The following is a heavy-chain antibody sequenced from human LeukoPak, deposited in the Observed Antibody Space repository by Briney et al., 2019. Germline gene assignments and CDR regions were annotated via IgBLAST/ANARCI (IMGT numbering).Heavy chain of an antibody. J-gene: IGHJ4*02. V-gene: IGHV3-74*01. CDR3: ARDTYYYDSSGYFVEDSFDY. Sequence: GGSLRLSCAASGFTFSSYWMHWVRQAPGEGLVWVSRITSDGSSTSYADSVKGRFTISRDNAKNTLYLQMNSLRAEDTAVYYCARDTYYYDSSGYFVEDSFDYWGQGTLVTVSS. CDR2: ITSDGSST. D-gene: IGHD3-22*01. CDR1: GFTFSSYW.